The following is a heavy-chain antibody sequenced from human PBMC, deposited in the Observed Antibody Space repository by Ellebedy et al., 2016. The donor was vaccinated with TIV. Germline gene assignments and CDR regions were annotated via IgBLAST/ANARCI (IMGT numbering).Heavy chain of an antibody. CDR2: INSDGSST. CDR1: GFTFSSYW. D-gene: IGHD6-6*01. V-gene: IGHV3-74*01. CDR3: ARINRPQQLVGAFDI. Sequence: GESLKISXAASGFTFSSYWMHWVRQAPGKGLVWVSRINSDGSSTSYADSVKGRFTISRDNAKNTLYLQMNSLRAEDTAVYYCARINRPQQLVGAFDIWGQGTMVTVSS. J-gene: IGHJ3*02.